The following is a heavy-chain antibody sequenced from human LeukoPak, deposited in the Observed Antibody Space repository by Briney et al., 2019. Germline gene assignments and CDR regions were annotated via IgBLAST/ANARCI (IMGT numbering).Heavy chain of an antibody. CDR1: GFTFSSYE. CDR3: ARPVTTD. Sequence: GGSLRLSCAASGFTFSSYEMNWVRQAPGKGLEWVSYISISGDTIYYANSVKGRFTISRDNAKNSLYLQMNSLRAEDTAVYCCARPVTTDWGQGTLVTVCS. V-gene: IGHV3-48*03. J-gene: IGHJ4*02. D-gene: IGHD4-17*01. CDR2: ISISGDTI.